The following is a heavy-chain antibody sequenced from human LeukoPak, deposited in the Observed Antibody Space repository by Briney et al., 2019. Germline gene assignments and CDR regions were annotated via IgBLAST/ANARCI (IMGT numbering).Heavy chain of an antibody. CDR3: ANRNN. CDR2: IYTSGST. CDR1: GGSISSGSYY. V-gene: IGHV4-61*02. Sequence: PSQTLSLTCTVSGGSISSGSYYWSWIRQPAGKGLEWIGRIYTSGSTNYNPSLKSRVTISVDTSKNQFSLKLSSVTAADTAVYYCANRNNWGQGTLVTVSS. J-gene: IGHJ4*02.